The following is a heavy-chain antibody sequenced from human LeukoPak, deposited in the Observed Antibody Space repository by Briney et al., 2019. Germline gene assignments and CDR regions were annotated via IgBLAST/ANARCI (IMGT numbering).Heavy chain of an antibody. V-gene: IGHV1-2*02. D-gene: IGHD2-21*02. CDR1: GYTFTGYH. CDR3: ARDTDSAPAFQSNP. Sequence: ASVKVSCKASGYTFTGYHMHWVRPAPGQGVEWMGWINPNSDGTNYTQRFRGRVTMTRDTSISTASIELSRLTSDDTAVYYCARDTDSAPAFQSNPWGEGTLVTVSS. J-gene: IGHJ5*02. CDR2: INPNSDGT.